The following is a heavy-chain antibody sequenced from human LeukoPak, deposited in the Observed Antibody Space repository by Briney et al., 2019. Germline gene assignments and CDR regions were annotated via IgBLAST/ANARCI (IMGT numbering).Heavy chain of an antibody. D-gene: IGHD6-19*01. CDR3: AKGSSSGWYGEGAFDI. CDR1: GFTFSDYY. CDR2: INSSSSYT. J-gene: IGHJ3*02. Sequence: PGGSLRLSCAASGFTFSDYYMSWIRQAPGKGLEWVSYINSSSSYTNYADSVKGRFTISRDNAKNTLYLQMNSLRAEDTAVYYCAKGSSSGWYGEGAFDIWGQGTMVTVSS. V-gene: IGHV3-11*06.